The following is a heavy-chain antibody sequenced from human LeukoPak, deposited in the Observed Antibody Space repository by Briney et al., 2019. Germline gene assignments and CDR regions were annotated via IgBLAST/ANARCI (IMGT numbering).Heavy chain of an antibody. CDR2: IYYSGST. J-gene: IGHJ4*02. D-gene: IGHD2-15*01. CDR3: ANSLYCSGGSCYYFDY. CDR1: GGSISSYY. V-gene: IGHV4-59*01. Sequence: SETLSLTCTVSGGSISSYYWSWVRQPPGKGLEWIGYIYYSGSTNYNPSLKSRVTISVDTSKNQFSLKLSSVTAADTAVYYCANSLYCSGGSCYYFDYWGQGTLVTVSS.